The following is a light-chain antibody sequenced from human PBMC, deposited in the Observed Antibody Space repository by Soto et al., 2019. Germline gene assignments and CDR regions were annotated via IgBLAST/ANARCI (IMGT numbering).Light chain of an antibody. CDR2: ENN. J-gene: IGLJ1*01. CDR3: GTWDSSLSAYV. V-gene: IGLV1-51*02. CDR1: GSNIGNNY. Sequence: PGQKVTISGSGSGSNIGNNYVSWYQQLPGTAPKLLIYENNKRPSGIPDRFSGSKSGTSATLGITGLQTGDEADYYCGTWDSSLSAYVFGTGTKVTVL.